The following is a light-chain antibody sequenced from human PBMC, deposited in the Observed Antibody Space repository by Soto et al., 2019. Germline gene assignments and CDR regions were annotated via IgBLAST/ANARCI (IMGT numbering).Light chain of an antibody. CDR2: GNN. V-gene: IGLV1-44*01. J-gene: IGLJ1*01. CDR1: SSNIGSNT. CDR3: AAWDDSLNVYV. Sequence: QSVLTQPPSASGTPGQRVTISFSGSSSNIGSNTVNWYQQLPGTAPKLLIYGNNQRPSGVPDRFSGSKSGTPASLAISGLQSEDEADYYCAAWDDSLNVYVFGTGTKVTVL.